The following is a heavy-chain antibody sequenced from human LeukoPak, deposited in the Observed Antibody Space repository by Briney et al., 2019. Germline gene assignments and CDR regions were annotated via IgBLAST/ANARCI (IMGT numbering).Heavy chain of an antibody. Sequence: PSETLSLTCTVSGGSISSYYWSWIRQPPGKGLEWIGYIYYSGSTNYNPSLKSRVTISVDTSKNQFSLKLSSVTAADTAVYYCARALTIFGVVMPYNWFDPWGQGTLVTVSS. J-gene: IGHJ5*02. CDR3: ARALTIFGVVMPYNWFDP. CDR2: IYYSGST. V-gene: IGHV4-59*01. D-gene: IGHD3-3*01. CDR1: GGSISSYY.